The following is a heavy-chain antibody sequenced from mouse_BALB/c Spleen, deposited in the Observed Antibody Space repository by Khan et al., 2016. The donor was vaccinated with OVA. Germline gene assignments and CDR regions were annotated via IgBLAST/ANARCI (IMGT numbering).Heavy chain of an antibody. D-gene: IGHD1-2*01. J-gene: IGHJ2*01. V-gene: IGHV3-2*02. CDR1: GYSITSGYG. CDR2: ISSSGST. Sequence: EVKLLESGPGLVKPSQSLSLTCTVTGYSITSGYGWNWIRPFPGNKLEWMGYISSSGSTNYNPSLKSRISITRDTSKNQFFLQLNSVNTEDTATYYCAKTARLKYWGQGTTLTVSS. CDR3: AKTARLKY.